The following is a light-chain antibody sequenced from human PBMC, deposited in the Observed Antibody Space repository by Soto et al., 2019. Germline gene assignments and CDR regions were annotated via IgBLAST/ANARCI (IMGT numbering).Light chain of an antibody. CDR3: QQRSNWPWT. V-gene: IGKV3-11*01. Sequence: EIVLTQSPATLSLSPGERATLSCRASQRVSSYLAWYQQKPGQAPRLLIYDASNSATGIPARFSGSGSGTDFTLTISSLEPEDFAVYYCQQRSNWPWTFGQGTKV. CDR1: QRVSSY. J-gene: IGKJ1*01. CDR2: DAS.